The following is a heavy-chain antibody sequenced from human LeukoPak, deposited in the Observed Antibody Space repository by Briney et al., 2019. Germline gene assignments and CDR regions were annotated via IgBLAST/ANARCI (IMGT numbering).Heavy chain of an antibody. Sequence: PGGSLRLSCAASGFTFSSYAMNWVRQAPGKGLEWVSYITNNGTTMYYADSVKGRFTISRDNAENSLYLQMNSLRAEDTAISYCARDQWLAYYYHGMDVWGQGTRVTVSS. V-gene: IGHV3-48*03. CDR3: ARDQWLAYYYHGMDV. CDR1: GFTFSSYA. CDR2: ITNNGTTM. D-gene: IGHD6-19*01. J-gene: IGHJ6*02.